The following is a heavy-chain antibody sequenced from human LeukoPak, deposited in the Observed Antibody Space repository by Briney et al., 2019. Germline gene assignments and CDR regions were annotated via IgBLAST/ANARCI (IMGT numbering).Heavy chain of an antibody. CDR3: ARARATVTRISSFDI. D-gene: IGHD4-17*01. J-gene: IGHJ3*02. CDR2: ITWNSDSI. CDR1: GFTFDDYA. Sequence: GGSLRLSCAASGFTFDDYAMHWVRQAPGKGLEWVSGITWNSDSIDYADSVKGQFTISRDNSKNTLYLQMNSLRADDTAVYYCARARATVTRISSFDIWGQGTMVTVSS. V-gene: IGHV3-9*01.